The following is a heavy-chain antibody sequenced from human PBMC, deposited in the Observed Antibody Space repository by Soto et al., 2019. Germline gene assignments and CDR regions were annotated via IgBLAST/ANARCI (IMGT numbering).Heavy chain of an antibody. D-gene: IGHD2-8*01. V-gene: IGHV3-23*01. Sequence: GGSLRLSCAASGFTFSSYAMSWVRQAPGKGLEWVSAISGSGGSTYYADSVKGRFTISRDNSKNTLYLQMNSLRAEDTAVYYCAKDGGYCTNGVCRHYYYGMDVWGQGTTVTVSS. J-gene: IGHJ6*02. CDR3: AKDGGYCTNGVCRHYYYGMDV. CDR1: GFTFSSYA. CDR2: ISGSGGST.